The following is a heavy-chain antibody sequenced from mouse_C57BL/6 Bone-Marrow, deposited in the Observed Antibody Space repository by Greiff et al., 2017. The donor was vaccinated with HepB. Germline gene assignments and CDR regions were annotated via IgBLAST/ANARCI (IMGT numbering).Heavy chain of an antibody. Sequence: EVKLVESGGGLVKPGGSLKLSCAASGFTFSSYAMSWVRQTPEKRLEWVATISDGGSYTYYPDNVKGRFTISRDNAKNNLYLQMSHLKSEDTAMYYCARYTIVTTHWYFDVWGTGTTVTVSS. V-gene: IGHV5-4*03. CDR1: GFTFSSYA. D-gene: IGHD2-5*01. CDR3: ARYTIVTTHWYFDV. J-gene: IGHJ1*03. CDR2: ISDGGSYT.